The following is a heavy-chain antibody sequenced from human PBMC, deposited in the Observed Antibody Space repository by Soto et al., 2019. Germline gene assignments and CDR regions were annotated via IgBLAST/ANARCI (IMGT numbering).Heavy chain of an antibody. CDR2: ISGSGDST. J-gene: IGHJ4*02. Sequence: EVQLLESGGGLVQPGGSLRLSCAASGFSFSSYAMNWVRQAPGKGVEWVSVISGSGDSTYYADSVKGRFTISRDNSKNTLYLQMISLRAEDTAVYYCARRSSGWYFDYWGQGTLVIVSS. CDR1: GFSFSSYA. V-gene: IGHV3-23*01. D-gene: IGHD6-19*01. CDR3: ARRSSGWYFDY.